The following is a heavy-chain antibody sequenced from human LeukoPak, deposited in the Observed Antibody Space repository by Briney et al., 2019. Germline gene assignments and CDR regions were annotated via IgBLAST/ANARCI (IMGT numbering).Heavy chain of an antibody. CDR3: ARGGSGSGYLYDFDY. CDR2: INSNSGGT. Sequence: GASVKVSFKASGSSFSDYSIHWVRQAPGQGLEWMGRINSNSGGTSYSQNFQGRVTMTRDTSISTAYMEVSGLTSDDTAVYYCARGGSGSGYLYDFDYWGQGTLVSVSS. V-gene: IGHV1-2*06. J-gene: IGHJ4*02. CDR1: GSSFSDYS. D-gene: IGHD3-10*01.